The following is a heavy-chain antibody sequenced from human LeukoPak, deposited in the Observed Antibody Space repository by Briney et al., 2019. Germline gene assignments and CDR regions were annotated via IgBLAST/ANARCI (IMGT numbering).Heavy chain of an antibody. CDR2: IIPFFDTP. Sequence: SVKVSCKASGGTFSSYAIIWVRQAPGQGLEWMGGIIPFFDTPNYADKFQGRVTIAADESTSTAYMELSSLESEDTAVYYCARASAGSGSYTQHYYMDVWGKGTTVTVSS. D-gene: IGHD3-10*01. CDR1: GGTFSSYA. CDR3: ARASAGSGSYTQHYYMDV. J-gene: IGHJ6*03. V-gene: IGHV1-69*13.